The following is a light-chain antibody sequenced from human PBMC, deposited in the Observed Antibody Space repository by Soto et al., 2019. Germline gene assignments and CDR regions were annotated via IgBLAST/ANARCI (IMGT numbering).Light chain of an antibody. CDR3: KSYAGSNTDV. Sequence: ALTQPPSAAGSPAQPVTISCTGTKNDIGVDDFVSWYQHHPVKAPRLISYEVVQPPSRVPERCSRSSSGHTASLTRPGFHAADEADYFCKSYAGSNTDVFGSGTKVTVL. J-gene: IGLJ1*01. V-gene: IGLV2-8*01. CDR1: KNDIGVDDF. CDR2: EVV.